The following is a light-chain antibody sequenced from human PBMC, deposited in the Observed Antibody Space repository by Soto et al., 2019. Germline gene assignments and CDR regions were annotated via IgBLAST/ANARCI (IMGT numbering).Light chain of an antibody. J-gene: IGKJ1*01. V-gene: IGKV3-20*01. CDR2: GAY. CDR3: QEYVSSQT. Sequence: EIVLTQSQCTLSLSPGERATLSCRASQGVSSSYLAWYQQKPGQAPRLLIYGAYSRATGIPDRFSGSGSVTDVTFAISRLDPEDVAVYDGQEYVSSQTFGQGTKVEIK. CDR1: QGVSSSY.